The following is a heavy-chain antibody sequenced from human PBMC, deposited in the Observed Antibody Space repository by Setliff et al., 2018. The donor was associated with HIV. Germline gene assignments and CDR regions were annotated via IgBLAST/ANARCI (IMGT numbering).Heavy chain of an antibody. J-gene: IGHJ3*01. CDR1: GGSISSGSYY. Sequence: PSETLSLTCTVSGGSISSGSYYWSWIRQPAGKGLEWIGHIYTSGSTNYNPSLKSRVTISVDTSTNQFSLKLSSVTAADTAVYYCARVPDLYSHDSNDYRIDAFDVWGQGTMVTVSS. CDR3: ARVPDLYSHDSNDYRIDAFDV. V-gene: IGHV4-61*09. CDR2: IYTSGST. D-gene: IGHD3-22*01.